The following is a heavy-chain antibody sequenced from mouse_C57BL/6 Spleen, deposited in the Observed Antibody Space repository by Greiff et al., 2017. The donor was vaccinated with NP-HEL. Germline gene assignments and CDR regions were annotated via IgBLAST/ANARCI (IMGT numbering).Heavy chain of an antibody. D-gene: IGHD1-1*01. J-gene: IGHJ1*03. CDR1: GYTFTSYW. V-gene: IGHV1-53*01. CDR2: INPSNGGT. CDR3: ARERVVARDWDFDV. Sequence: QVQLQQPGTELVKPGASVKLSCKASGYTFTSYWMHWVKQRPGQGLEWIGNINPSNGGTNYNEKFKSKATLTVDKSSSTAYMQLSSLTSEDSAVYYCARERVVARDWDFDVWGTGTTVTVSS.